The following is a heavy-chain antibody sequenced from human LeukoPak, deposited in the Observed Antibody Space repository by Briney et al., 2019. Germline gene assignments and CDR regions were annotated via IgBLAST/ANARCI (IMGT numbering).Heavy chain of an antibody. CDR1: GYTFTGYY. V-gene: IGHV1-2*02. CDR2: INTNSGGT. CDR3: ARGALRMIVVVNPLLIY. J-gene: IGHJ4*02. D-gene: IGHD3-22*01. Sequence: ASVKVSCKASGYTFTGYYMHWVRQAPGQGLEWMGWINTNSGGTNYAQKFQGRVTMTRDTSISTAYMELSRLRSDDTAVYYCARGALRMIVVVNPLLIYWGQGTLVTVSS.